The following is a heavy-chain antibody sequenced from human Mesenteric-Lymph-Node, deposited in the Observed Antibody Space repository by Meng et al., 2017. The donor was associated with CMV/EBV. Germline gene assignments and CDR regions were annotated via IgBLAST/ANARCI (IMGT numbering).Heavy chain of an antibody. CDR1: GGSFSGYY. D-gene: IGHD1-7*01. J-gene: IGHJ5*02. CDR3: ARDRLRTGTDP. CDR2: INHSGST. V-gene: IGHV4-34*01. Sequence: SETLSLTCAVYGGSFSGYYWSWIRQPPGKGLEWIGEINHSGSTNYNPSLKSRVTISVDTSKNQFSLKLSSVTAADTAVYYCARDRLRTGTDPWGQGTLVTVSS.